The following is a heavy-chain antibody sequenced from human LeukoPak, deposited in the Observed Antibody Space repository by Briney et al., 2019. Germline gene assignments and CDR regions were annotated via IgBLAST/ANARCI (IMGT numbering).Heavy chain of an antibody. CDR2: IRNKANSYTT. J-gene: IGHJ4*02. Sequence: PGGSLRLSCAASGFTFSDRYMDWVRQAPGKGLEWVGQIRNKANSYTTYYAASVKGRFTISRDDSQNSLYLQMNSLKTEDTAVYYCTDIGAGGNYWGQGTLVTVSS. V-gene: IGHV3-72*01. CDR1: GFTFSDRY. D-gene: IGHD1-26*01. CDR3: TDIGAGGNY.